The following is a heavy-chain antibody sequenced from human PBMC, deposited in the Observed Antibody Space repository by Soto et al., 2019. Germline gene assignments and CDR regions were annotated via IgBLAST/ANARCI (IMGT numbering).Heavy chain of an antibody. CDR1: GGSFSGYY. CDR3: ARGLFSRTNYYYYYMDV. J-gene: IGHJ6*03. V-gene: IGHV4-34*01. D-gene: IGHD1-1*01. Sequence: SETLSLTCAVYGGSFSGYYWSWIRQPPGKGLEWIGEINRSGSTNYSPSLKSRVTISVDTSKNQFSLKLSSVTAADTAVYYCARGLFSRTNYYYYYMDVWGKGTTVTVSS. CDR2: INRSGST.